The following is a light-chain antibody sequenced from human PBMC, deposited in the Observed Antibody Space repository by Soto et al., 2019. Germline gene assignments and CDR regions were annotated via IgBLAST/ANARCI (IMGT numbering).Light chain of an antibody. CDR3: AAWDDSLNGAV. CDR2: SNN. J-gene: IGLJ7*01. V-gene: IGLV1-44*01. CDR1: SSNIGSNT. Sequence: QSVLTQPPSASGTPGQRVTISCSGSSSNIGSNTVNWYQQLPGTAPKLLIYSNNQRPSGVPDRFSGSKSGTSASLAISGLHSADEADYYCAAWDDSLNGAVFGGGTQLTVL.